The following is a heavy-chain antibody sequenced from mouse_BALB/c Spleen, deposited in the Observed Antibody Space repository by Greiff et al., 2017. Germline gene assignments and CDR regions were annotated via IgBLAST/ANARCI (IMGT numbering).Heavy chain of an antibody. CDR2: ISSGGSYT. V-gene: IGHV5-9-3*01. CDR1: GFTFSSYA. Sequence: EVQGVESGGGLVKPGGSLKLSCAASGFTFSSYAMSWVRQTPEKRLEWVATISSGGSYTYYPDSVKGRFTISRDNAKNTLYLQMSSLRSEDTAMYYCAIYYGYYFDYWGQGTTLTVSS. J-gene: IGHJ2*01. CDR3: AIYYGYYFDY. D-gene: IGHD1-2*01.